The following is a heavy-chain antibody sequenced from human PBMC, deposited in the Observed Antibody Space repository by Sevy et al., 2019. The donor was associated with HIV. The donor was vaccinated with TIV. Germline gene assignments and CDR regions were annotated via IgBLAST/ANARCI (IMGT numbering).Heavy chain of an antibody. V-gene: IGHV3-30*18. CDR1: GFTFSSYG. J-gene: IGHJ4*02. D-gene: IGHD3-22*01. CDR3: AKDSGYDSSGYYIDY. Sequence: GGSLRLSCAASGFTFSSYGMHWVRQAPGKGLEWVAVISYDGSNKYYADSVKGRFTISRDNSKNTLYLQMNSLRAEDTAVYYYAKDSGYDSSGYYIDYWGQGTLVTVSS. CDR2: ISYDGSNK.